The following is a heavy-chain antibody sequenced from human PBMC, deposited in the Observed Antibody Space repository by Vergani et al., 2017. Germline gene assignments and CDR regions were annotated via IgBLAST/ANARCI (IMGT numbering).Heavy chain of an antibody. CDR2: ISDGGETK. CDR1: GFIFSDYY. V-gene: IGHV3-11*01. Sequence: VQLLESGGGLVQPGGSLRLTCAASGFIFSDYYMTWIRQTPGKGLEWLAHISDGGETKMYAESLKGRFTVSRDNTKNLLILQMKTLKVDDTATYYCGRKQSPASLMDKTSDIWGQGTLVTVSS. J-gene: IGHJ4*02. D-gene: IGHD1/OR15-1a*01. CDR3: GRKQSPASLMDKTSDI.